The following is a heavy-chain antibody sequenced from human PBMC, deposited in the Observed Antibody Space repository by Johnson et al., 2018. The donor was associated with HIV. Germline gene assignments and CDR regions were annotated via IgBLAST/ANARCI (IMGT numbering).Heavy chain of an antibody. CDR1: GFTFSSYW. CDR3: ARVGDGNNKNAFDI. V-gene: IGHV3-7*01. D-gene: IGHD5-24*01. J-gene: IGHJ3*02. Sequence: EQLVESGGGLVKPGGSLRLSCAASGFTFSSYWMSWVRQAPGKGLEWVANIKQDGSEKYYVDSVKGRFTISRDNAKNTLFLQLGSLRAEDMAVYYCARVGDGNNKNAFDIWGQGKMVTVSS. CDR2: IKQDGSEK.